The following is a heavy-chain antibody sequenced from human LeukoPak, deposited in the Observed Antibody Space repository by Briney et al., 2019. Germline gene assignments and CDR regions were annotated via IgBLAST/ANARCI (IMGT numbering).Heavy chain of an antibody. D-gene: IGHD1-26*01. CDR1: GFTFSSYW. J-gene: IGHJ4*02. CDR3: AKVGAWELQRVFEN. V-gene: IGHV3-7*01. Sequence: GGSLRLSCEVSGFTFSSYWMTWARHIPGKGLEWVANINSDGSEQHYVESVKGRFTISRDNGRNSLYLQMDSLRVDDTAVYYCAKVGAWELQRVFENWGQGTLVTVS. CDR2: INSDGSEQ.